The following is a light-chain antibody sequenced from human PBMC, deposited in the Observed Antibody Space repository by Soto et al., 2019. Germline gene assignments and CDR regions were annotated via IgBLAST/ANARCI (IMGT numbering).Light chain of an antibody. CDR3: AAWDDSLNGRV. Sequence: QSVLTQPPSVSEAPRQRVTISCSGSSSNIANNAVNWYQQLPGKAPKLLIYYDDLLPSGVSDRFSGSKSGTSASLAISGIQSEDEADYYCAAWDDSLNGRVFGGGTKLTVL. J-gene: IGLJ3*02. V-gene: IGLV1-36*01. CDR2: YDD. CDR1: SSNIANNA.